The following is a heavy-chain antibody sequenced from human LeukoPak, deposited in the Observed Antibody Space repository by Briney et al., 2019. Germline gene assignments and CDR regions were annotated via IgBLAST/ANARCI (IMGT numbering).Heavy chain of an antibody. V-gene: IGHV3-30*02. D-gene: IGHD2-15*01. CDR3: AKDREGVVVAATYYFDY. CDR1: GFTFSSYG. J-gene: IGHJ4*02. Sequence: GGSLRLSCAASGFTFSSYGMHWVRQAPGKGLEWVAFIRYDGSNKYYADSVKGRFTISRDNSKNTLYLQMNSLRAEDTAVYYCAKDREGVVVAATYYFDYWGQGTLVTVSS. CDR2: IRYDGSNK.